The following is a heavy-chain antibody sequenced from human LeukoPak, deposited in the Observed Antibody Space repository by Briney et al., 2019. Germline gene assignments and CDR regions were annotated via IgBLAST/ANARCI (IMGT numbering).Heavy chain of an antibody. J-gene: IGHJ4*02. CDR3: ARSSKLWYPLYYFDY. D-gene: IGHD2-21*01. Sequence: SETLSLTCAVYGGSFSGYYWSWIRQPPGKGLEWIGEINHSGSTNYNPSLKSRVTISVDTSKNQFSLKLSSVTAADTAVYYCARSSKLWYPLYYFDYWGQGTLVTVSS. CDR1: GGSFSGYY. V-gene: IGHV4-34*01. CDR2: INHSGST.